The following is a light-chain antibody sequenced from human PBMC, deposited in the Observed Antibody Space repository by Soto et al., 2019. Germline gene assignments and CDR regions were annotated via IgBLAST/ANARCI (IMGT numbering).Light chain of an antibody. J-gene: IGKJ4*01. V-gene: IGKV3-20*01. CDR1: QSVSSSY. Sequence: EIGLTQSPGTLSLSPGERATLSCGASQSVSSSYLAWYQQKPGQAPRLLIYGASSRATGIPDRFSGSGSGTDFTLTISRREPEDFAVYYCHQYDSSPLTFGGGTKVEIK. CDR3: HQYDSSPLT. CDR2: GAS.